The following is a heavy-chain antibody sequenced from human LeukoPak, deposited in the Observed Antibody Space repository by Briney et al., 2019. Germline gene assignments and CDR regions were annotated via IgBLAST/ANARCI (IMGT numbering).Heavy chain of an antibody. CDR3: ARDSNGGNSAGALDI. V-gene: IGHV4-59*01. CDR2: IYYSGST. Sequence: SETLSLTCTVSGGSISSYYWSWIRQPPGKGLEWIGYIYYSGSTNYDPSLKSRVTISVDTSKNQFSLKLSSVTAADTAVYYCARDSNGGNSAGALDIWGQGTMVTVSS. CDR1: GGSISSYY. D-gene: IGHD4-23*01. J-gene: IGHJ3*02.